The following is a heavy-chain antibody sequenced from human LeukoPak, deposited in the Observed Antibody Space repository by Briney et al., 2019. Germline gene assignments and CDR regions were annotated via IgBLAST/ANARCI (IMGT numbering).Heavy chain of an antibody. Sequence: ASVKVSSKASGYTFTTYGISWVRQAPGQGREWMGWISAYNGNTNYAQKLQGRDTMTTDTSTRTAYMELRSLRSDDTAVYYCARGLNCFDPWGQGTLVTVSS. CDR3: ARGLNCFDP. V-gene: IGHV1-18*04. CDR1: GYTFTTYG. J-gene: IGHJ5*02. CDR2: ISAYNGNT.